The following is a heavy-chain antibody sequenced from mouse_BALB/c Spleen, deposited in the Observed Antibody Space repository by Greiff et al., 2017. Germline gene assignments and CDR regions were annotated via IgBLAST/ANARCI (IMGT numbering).Heavy chain of an antibody. CDR1: GFTFTDYY. Sequence: EVKLMESGGGLVQPGGSLRLSCATSGFTFTDYYMSWVRQPPGKALEWLGFIRNKANGYTTEYSASVKGRFTISRANSQSILYLQMNTLRAEDSATYYCARDKKYGNYVRAMDYWGQGTSVTVSA. CDR3: ARDKKYGNYVRAMDY. D-gene: IGHD2-10*02. V-gene: IGHV7-3*02. CDR2: IRNKANGYTT. J-gene: IGHJ4*01.